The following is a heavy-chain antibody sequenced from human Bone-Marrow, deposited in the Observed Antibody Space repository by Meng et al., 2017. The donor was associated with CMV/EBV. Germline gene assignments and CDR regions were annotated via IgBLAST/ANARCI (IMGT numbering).Heavy chain of an antibody. CDR3: ARVTYYDFWSGYYIDYYYGMDV. D-gene: IGHD3-3*01. Sequence: ESLKISCATSGFTFTDYELNWVRQAPGKGLEWIGEINHSGSTNYNPSLKSRVTISVDTSKNQFSLKLSSVTAADTAVYYCARVTYYDFWSGYYIDYYYGMDVWGQGTTVTVSS. CDR1: GFTFTDYE. CDR2: INHSGST. V-gene: IGHV4-34*01. J-gene: IGHJ6*02.